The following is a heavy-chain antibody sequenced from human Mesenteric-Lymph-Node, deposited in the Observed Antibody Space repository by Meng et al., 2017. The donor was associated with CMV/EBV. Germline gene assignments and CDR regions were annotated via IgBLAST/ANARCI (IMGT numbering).Heavy chain of an antibody. Sequence: GESLKISCAASGFTFSSYCMRWVRQAPGKGLEWVANIEQVGSEKYYVGSVRGRFTISRDNAKNSLHLQMNSLRAEDAAVYYCARVEFHYGSGGPPFFDFWGRGTLVTVSS. D-gene: IGHD3-10*01. CDR1: GFTFSSYC. CDR3: ARVEFHYGSGGPPFFDF. V-gene: IGHV3-7*01. CDR2: IEQVGSEK. J-gene: IGHJ4*02.